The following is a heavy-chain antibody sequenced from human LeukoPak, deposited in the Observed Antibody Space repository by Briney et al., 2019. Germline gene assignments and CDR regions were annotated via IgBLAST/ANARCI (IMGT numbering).Heavy chain of an antibody. J-gene: IGHJ3*02. D-gene: IGHD3-22*01. CDR1: GGTFSSYA. CDR2: IIPIFGTA. V-gene: IGHV1-69*13. Sequence: SVKVSCKASGGTFSSYAISWVRQAPGQGLEWMGGIIPIFGTANYAQKFQGRVTITADESTSTAYMELSSLRSEDTAVYYCARAGYYDRTGAFDIWGQGTMVTVSS. CDR3: ARAGYYDRTGAFDI.